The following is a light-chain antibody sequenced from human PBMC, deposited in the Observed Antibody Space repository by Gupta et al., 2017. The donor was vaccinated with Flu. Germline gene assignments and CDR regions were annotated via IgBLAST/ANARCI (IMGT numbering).Light chain of an antibody. CDR1: RSNIEENV. V-gene: IGLV1-44*01. CDR3: AAWDDSLNGVV. J-gene: IGLJ2*01. CDR2: SND. Sequence: QSVLTHPPSASGTPGQRVTISCSGSRSNIEENVVSWFQGVPGTAPRLLSFSNDQRPSGVSDRFAGSRSGTSDYLVISGLQSEDEAYYDGAAWDDSLNGVVFGGGTKLTVL.